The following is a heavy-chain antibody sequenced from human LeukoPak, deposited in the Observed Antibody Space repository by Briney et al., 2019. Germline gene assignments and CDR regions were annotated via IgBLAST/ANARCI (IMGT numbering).Heavy chain of an antibody. J-gene: IGHJ6*02. CDR3: AREVLLWFGELPNCMDV. CDR1: GFTFSSFA. Sequence: PGGSLRLSCAASGFTFSSFAVSWVRQAPGKGLEWVSNIRGSGDGTSTYYADSVKGRFTISRDNSNSMLYLQMNSLRAEDTAVYYCAREVLLWFGELPNCMDVWGQGTTVTVSS. CDR2: IRGSGDGTST. V-gene: IGHV3-23*01. D-gene: IGHD3-10*01.